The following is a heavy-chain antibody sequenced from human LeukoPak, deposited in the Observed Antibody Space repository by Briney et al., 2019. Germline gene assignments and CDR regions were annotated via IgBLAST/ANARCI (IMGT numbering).Heavy chain of an antibody. V-gene: IGHV4-34*01. D-gene: IGHD6-19*01. CDR3: ARDVDSSGWLDY. CDR1: GGSFSGYY. J-gene: IGHJ4*02. Sequence: SETLSLTCAVYGGSFSGYYWSWIRQPPGKGLEWIGEINHSGSTNYNPSLKSRVTISVDTSKNQFSLKLSSVTAADTAVYYCARDVDSSGWLDYWGQGTLVTVSS. CDR2: INHSGST.